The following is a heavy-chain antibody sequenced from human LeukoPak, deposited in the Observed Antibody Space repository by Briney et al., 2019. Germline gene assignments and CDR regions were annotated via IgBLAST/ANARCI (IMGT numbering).Heavy chain of an antibody. V-gene: IGHV4-4*07. CDR1: GGSISSYY. J-gene: IGHJ4*02. CDR3: ASTPLSNLYSYGGLGY. D-gene: IGHD5-18*01. CDR2: IYTSGST. Sequence: PSETLSLTCTVSGGSISSYYWSWIRQPAGKGLEWIGRIYTSGSTNYNPSLKSRVTMSVDTSKNQFSLKLSSVTAADTAVYYCASTPLSNLYSYGGLGYWGQGTLVTVSS.